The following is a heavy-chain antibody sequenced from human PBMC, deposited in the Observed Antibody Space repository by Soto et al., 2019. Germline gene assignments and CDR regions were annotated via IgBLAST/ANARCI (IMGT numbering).Heavy chain of an antibody. V-gene: IGHV3-23*01. J-gene: IGHJ6*02. Sequence: GGSLRLSCAASGFTFSSYAMSWVRQAPGKGLEWVSAISGSGGSTYYAESVKGRFTISRDNSKNTLYLQMNSLRAEDTAVYYCAKGGNDSSGYYYPYYYYGMDVWGQGTTVTVSS. CDR2: ISGSGGST. CDR3: AKGGNDSSGYYYPYYYYGMDV. CDR1: GFTFSSYA. D-gene: IGHD3-22*01.